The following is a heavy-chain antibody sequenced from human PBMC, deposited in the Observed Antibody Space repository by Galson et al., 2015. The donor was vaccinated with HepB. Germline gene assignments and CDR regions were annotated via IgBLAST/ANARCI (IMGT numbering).Heavy chain of an antibody. J-gene: IGHJ4*02. Sequence: SLRLSCAASGFIFSTYSMHWVRQAPGKGLEWVAVISYDGSNKYYADSVKGRFTIFRDNSKNTLYLQMNSLRAEDTAVYYCAKDSKGDYVGTNNFDYWGQGTLVTVSS. CDR3: AKDSKGDYVGTNNFDY. CDR2: ISYDGSNK. V-gene: IGHV3-30*04. D-gene: IGHD4-17*01. CDR1: GFIFSTYS.